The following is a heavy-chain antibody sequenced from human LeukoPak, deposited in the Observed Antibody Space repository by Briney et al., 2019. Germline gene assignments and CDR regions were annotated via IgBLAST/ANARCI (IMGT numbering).Heavy chain of an antibody. Sequence: GGSLRLSCAASGFTFSSYGMHWVRQAPGKGLEWVAVIWYDGSNKYYADSVKGRFTISRDNSKNTLYLQMNSLRAEDTAVYYCARDGASHYDSSGYYGGPFDYWGQGTLVTVSS. D-gene: IGHD3-22*01. CDR3: ARDGASHYDSSGYYGGPFDY. CDR2: IWYDGSNK. J-gene: IGHJ4*02. V-gene: IGHV3-33*08. CDR1: GFTFSSYG.